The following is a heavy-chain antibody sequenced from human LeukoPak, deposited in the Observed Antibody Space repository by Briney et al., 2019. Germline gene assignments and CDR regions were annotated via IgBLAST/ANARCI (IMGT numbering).Heavy chain of an antibody. CDR1: GYTFTSYA. D-gene: IGHD3-22*01. Sequence: ASVKVSCKASGYTFTSYAMHWVRQAPGQRLEWMGWINTGHGNTKYSQKFQGRVTISRNTSASTAYMELSSLRSEDTAVYYCARAPYNSYYFDSSGYVADAFDIWGQGTMVTVSS. CDR3: ARAPYNSYYFDSSGYVADAFDI. V-gene: IGHV1-3*04. CDR2: INTGHGNT. J-gene: IGHJ3*02.